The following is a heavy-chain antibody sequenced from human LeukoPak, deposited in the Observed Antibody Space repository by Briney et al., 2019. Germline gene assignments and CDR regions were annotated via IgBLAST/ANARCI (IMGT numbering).Heavy chain of an antibody. J-gene: IGHJ4*02. CDR2: ISWDVGST. V-gene: IGHV3-43*01. D-gene: IGHD3-22*01. Sequence: PGGSLRLSCAASGFTFDDYTMHWVRQAPGKGLEWVSLISWDVGSTYYADSVKGRFTISRDNSKNSLYLQMNSLRTEDTALYYCAKDDSSGYFTFDYWGQGTLVTVSS. CDR3: AKDDSSGYFTFDY. CDR1: GFTFDDYT.